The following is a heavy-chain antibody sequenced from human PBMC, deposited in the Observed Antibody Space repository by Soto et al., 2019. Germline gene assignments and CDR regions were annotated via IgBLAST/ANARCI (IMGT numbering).Heavy chain of an antibody. Sequence: ASVKVSCKASGYTFTSYGISWVRQAPGQGLEWMGGIIPLISTANYAQNFQGRVTITADESTSTAYMELSSLTSEDTAVYYCARSPCSGGSCYSGLNWFDPWGQGTLVTVSS. V-gene: IGHV1-69*13. CDR1: GYTFTSYG. CDR3: ARSPCSGGSCYSGLNWFDP. J-gene: IGHJ5*02. D-gene: IGHD2-15*01. CDR2: IIPLISTA.